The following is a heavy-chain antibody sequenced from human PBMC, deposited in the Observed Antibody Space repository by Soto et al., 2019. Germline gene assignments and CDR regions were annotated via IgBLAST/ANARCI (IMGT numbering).Heavy chain of an antibody. CDR2: ISSNSAYI. J-gene: IGHJ5*02. V-gene: IGHV3-21*01. CDR3: TRDESRDSSDRGWFDP. CDR1: GFTFRSFT. D-gene: IGHD6-13*01. Sequence: GGSLRLSCAASGFTFRSFTMNWVRQAPGKGLEWVSTISSNSAYIYYTDALRGRFTISRDNAKNSLHLQMNSLRAEDTAVYYCTRDESRDSSDRGWFDPWGPGTLVTV.